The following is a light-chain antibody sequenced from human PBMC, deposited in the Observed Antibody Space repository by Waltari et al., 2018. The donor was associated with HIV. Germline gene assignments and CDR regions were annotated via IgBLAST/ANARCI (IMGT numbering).Light chain of an antibody. Sequence: SYVLTQPPSVSVAPGQTARITCGGNNIRSKSLPWYKQKSGQARVVVVYEDRDRPSGIPERFSGSNSGNTATLTISGVEVGDEADYYCQVWDSSSVHWVFGGGTKLTV. CDR1: NIRSKS. CDR2: EDR. V-gene: IGLV3-21*02. J-gene: IGLJ3*02. CDR3: QVWDSSSVHWV.